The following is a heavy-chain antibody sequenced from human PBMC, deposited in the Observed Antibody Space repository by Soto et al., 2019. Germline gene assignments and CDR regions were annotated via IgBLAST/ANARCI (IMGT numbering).Heavy chain of an antibody. CDR3: ARDGIDXTPPDYYDSSGYSYFDY. V-gene: IGHV1-69*13. J-gene: IGHJ4*02. D-gene: IGHD3-22*01. CDR2: IIPIFGTA. Sequence: ASVKVSCKGSGGTFSSYAISWVRQAPGQGLEWMGGIIPIFGTANYAQKFQGRVTITADESTSTAYMELSSLRSEDTAVYYCARDGIDXTPPDYYDSSGYSYFDYWGQGTLVTVSS. CDR1: GGTFSSYA.